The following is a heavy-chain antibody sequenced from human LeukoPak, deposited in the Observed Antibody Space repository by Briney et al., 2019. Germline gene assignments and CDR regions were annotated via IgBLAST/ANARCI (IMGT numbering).Heavy chain of an antibody. V-gene: IGHV3-23*01. D-gene: IGHD1-26*01. CDR2: ISGSGGAT. CDR3: AKDYSGGFDY. Sequence: GGSLRLSCAASGFTFSSYALSWVRQAPGKGLEWVSAISGSGGATYYADSVKGRFTMSRDNSKNTLYLQMNSLRAEDTAVYYCAKDYSGGFDYWGQGTLVTVSS. CDR1: GFTFSSYA. J-gene: IGHJ4*02.